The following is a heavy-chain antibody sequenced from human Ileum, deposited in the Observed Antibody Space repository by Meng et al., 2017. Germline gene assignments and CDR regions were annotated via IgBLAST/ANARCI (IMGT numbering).Heavy chain of an antibody. CDR3: ARCLTGVCFPRYAMAV. D-gene: IGHD2-8*01. J-gene: IGHJ6*02. CDR1: EFTFSDYS. CDR2: ISSSSSYI. V-gene: IGHV3-21*01. Sequence: GESLKISCAASEFTFSDYSMVWVRQAPGKGLEWVSSISSSSSYIYYADSVKGRFTISRDNAKNSLYLQMNSLRAEDTAVYYCARCLTGVCFPRYAMAVWGQGTTVTVSS.